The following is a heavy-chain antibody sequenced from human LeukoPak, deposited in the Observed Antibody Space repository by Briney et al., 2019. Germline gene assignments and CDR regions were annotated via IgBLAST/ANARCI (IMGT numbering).Heavy chain of an antibody. CDR2: IYDSGNT. J-gene: IGHJ4*02. CDR3: ARQYGPGYSSTWYFDY. Sequence: PSETLSLTCTVSGGSISSSAYSWGWIRQPPGKGLDWLGNIYDSGNTYYNPSLKSRVTISVDTSKNQFSLKLISVTAAHTAVYDCARQYGPGYSSTWYFDYWGQGTLVTVSS. D-gene: IGHD6-13*01. V-gene: IGHV4-39*01. CDR1: GGSISSSAYS.